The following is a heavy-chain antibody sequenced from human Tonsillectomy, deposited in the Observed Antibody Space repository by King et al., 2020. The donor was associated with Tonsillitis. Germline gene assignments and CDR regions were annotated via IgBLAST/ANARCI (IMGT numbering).Heavy chain of an antibody. Sequence: VQLVQSGAEVKKPGASVKVSCEASGYTFTTYYMHWVRQAPGQGLEWMGIINPSGGSTSYAQKFQGRVTMTRDTSTSTVYMDLSSLRSEDTAVYYCARTNSWFDWLTSNYYGMDVWGQGTTVTVSS. J-gene: IGHJ6*02. CDR2: INPSGGST. D-gene: IGHD3-9*01. CDR1: GYTFTTYY. CDR3: ARTNSWFDWLTSNYYGMDV. V-gene: IGHV1-46*01.